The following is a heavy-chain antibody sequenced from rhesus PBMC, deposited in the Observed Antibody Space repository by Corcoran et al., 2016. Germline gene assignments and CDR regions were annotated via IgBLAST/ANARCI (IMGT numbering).Heavy chain of an antibody. Sequence: QVQLQESGPGLLKPSETLSLTCAVSGGSITTNNWWTWIRQPPGKGLEWIGNIGGMSGSTYYNSSRKSRVTNPKDTSKNQFSLNLNSMTAADTARYYCARHPQPSASGGAWGNRFDGWGAGVLVVVSS. CDR1: GGSITTNNW. V-gene: IGHV4-65*02. CDR3: ARHPQPSASGGAWGNRFDG. D-gene: IGHD7-45*01. CDR2: IGGMSGST. J-gene: IGHJ5-1*01.